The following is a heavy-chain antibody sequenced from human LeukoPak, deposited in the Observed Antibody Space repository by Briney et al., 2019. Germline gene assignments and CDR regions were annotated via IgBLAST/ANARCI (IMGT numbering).Heavy chain of an antibody. CDR3: ARERGYYYGSGSYYNARWYMDV. V-gene: IGHV4-38-2*02. CDR1: GYSISNAYY. D-gene: IGHD3-10*01. J-gene: IGHJ6*03. CDR2: LYHSGST. Sequence: SETLSLTCTVSGYSISNAYYWGWIRQPPGKGLEWIGSLYHSGSTYYNPSLKSRVATSVDTSKNRFSLKLTSVTAADTAVYYCARERGYYYGSGSYYNARWYMDVWGKGTTVTISS.